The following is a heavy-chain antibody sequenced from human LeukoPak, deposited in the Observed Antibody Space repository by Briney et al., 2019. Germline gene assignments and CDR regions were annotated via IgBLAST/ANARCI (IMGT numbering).Heavy chain of an antibody. D-gene: IGHD2-2*02. Sequence: SQTLSLTCAVSGGSISSGGYSWSWIRQPPGKGLEWIGYIYHSGSTYYNPSLKSRVTISVDRSKNQFSLKLSSVTAADTAVYYCASSIVVVPAAISGRVDYWGQGTLATVSS. J-gene: IGHJ4*02. CDR3: ASSIVVVPAAISGRVDY. V-gene: IGHV4-30-2*01. CDR1: GGSISSGGYS. CDR2: IYHSGST.